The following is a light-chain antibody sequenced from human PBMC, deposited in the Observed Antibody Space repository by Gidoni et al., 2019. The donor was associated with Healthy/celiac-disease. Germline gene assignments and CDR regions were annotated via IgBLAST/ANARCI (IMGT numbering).Light chain of an antibody. Sequence: DIQMTQSPSTLSASVGDRVTITCRASQSISSWLAWYQQKPGKAPNLLIYKASSLESGVPSRFSGSGSGTEFTLTISSLQPADFATYYCQQYNSYSPWTFGQGTKVEIK. CDR2: KAS. CDR3: QQYNSYSPWT. CDR1: QSISSW. J-gene: IGKJ1*01. V-gene: IGKV1-5*03.